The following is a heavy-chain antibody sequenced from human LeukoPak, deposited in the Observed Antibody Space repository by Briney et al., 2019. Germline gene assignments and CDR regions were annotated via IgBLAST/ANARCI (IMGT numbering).Heavy chain of an antibody. Sequence: SETLSLTCTVSGGTFNTNTYYWAWIRQPPGKGLEWLGSIYFSGSTFYNPSLKSRVTISVDTSKNQFSLKLSSVTAADTAVYYCARHGPYSYGSDYWGQGTLVTVSS. V-gene: IGHV4-39*01. J-gene: IGHJ4*02. CDR3: ARHGPYSYGSDY. CDR1: GGTFNTNTYY. CDR2: IYFSGST. D-gene: IGHD5-18*01.